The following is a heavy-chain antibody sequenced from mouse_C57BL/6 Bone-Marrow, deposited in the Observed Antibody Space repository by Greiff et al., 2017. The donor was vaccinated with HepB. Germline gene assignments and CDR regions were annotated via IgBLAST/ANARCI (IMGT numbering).Heavy chain of an antibody. CDR1: GYTFTDYN. Sequence: LKVSGPELVKPGASVKIPCKASGYTFTDYNMDWVKQSHGKSLEWIGDINPNNGGTIYNQKFKGKATLTVDKSSSTAYMELRSLTSEDTAVYYCAIHYYGSSYVDYWGQGTTLTVSS. CDR3: AIHYYGSSYVDY. J-gene: IGHJ2*01. D-gene: IGHD1-1*01. V-gene: IGHV1-18*01. CDR2: INPNNGGT.